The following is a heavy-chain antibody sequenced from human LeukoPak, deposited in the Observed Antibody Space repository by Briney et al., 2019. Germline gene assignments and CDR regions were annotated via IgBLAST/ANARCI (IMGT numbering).Heavy chain of an antibody. Sequence: PGGSLRLFCAASGFTFSSYAMHWVRQAPGKGLEWVAVISYDGSNKYYADSVKGRFTISRDNSKNTLYLQMNSLRSEDTAVYYCARIPSKRIPGRSRRDHKIKRDYYDSSGYYLDAFDIWGQGTMVTVSS. D-gene: IGHD3-22*01. V-gene: IGHV3-30-3*01. CDR2: ISYDGSNK. J-gene: IGHJ3*02. CDR1: GFTFSSYA. CDR3: ARIPSKRIPGRSRRDHKIKRDYYDSSGYYLDAFDI.